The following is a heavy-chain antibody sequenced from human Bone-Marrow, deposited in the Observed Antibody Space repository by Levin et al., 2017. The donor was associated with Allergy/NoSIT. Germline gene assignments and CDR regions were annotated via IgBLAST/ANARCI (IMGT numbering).Heavy chain of an antibody. CDR3: AREELGPSRHHFGMDV. CDR1: GDPIRSGDHY. Sequence: SQTLSLTCTVSGDPIRSGDHYWNWIRQPPGKGLEWIGYIYYNGRSDYNPSLKSRLSLSVDTSKNQFSLNLASVTAADTAVYFCAREELGPSRHHFGMDVWGQGITVSVSS. J-gene: IGHJ6*02. D-gene: IGHD7-27*01. V-gene: IGHV4-30-4*01. CDR2: IYYNGRS.